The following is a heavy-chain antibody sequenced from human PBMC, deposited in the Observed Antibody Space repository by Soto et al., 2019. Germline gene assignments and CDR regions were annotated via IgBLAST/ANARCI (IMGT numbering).Heavy chain of an antibody. CDR2: IYYSGST. CDR3: ARGQGGHYDSSGYYSTDY. J-gene: IGHJ4*02. D-gene: IGHD3-22*01. V-gene: IGHV4-59*11. CDR1: GGSISSHY. Sequence: SETLSLTCTVSGGSISSHYWSWIRQPPGKGLEWIGYIYYSGSTNYNPSLKSRVTISVDTSKNQFSLKLSSVTAADTAVYYCARGQGGHYDSSGYYSTDYWGQGTLVTVSS.